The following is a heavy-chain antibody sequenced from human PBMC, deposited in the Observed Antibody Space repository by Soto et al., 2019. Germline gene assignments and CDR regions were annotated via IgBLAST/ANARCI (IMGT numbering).Heavy chain of an antibody. CDR3: ARVSLVGPSGGRYFDY. J-gene: IGHJ4*02. V-gene: IGHV3-72*01. Sequence: EVQLVESGGGLVQPGGSLRLSCAASGFTFSAHYMDWVRQAPGKGLEWVGRIKNKANSYTTDYAASGEGRFTISREDSQNSLYLQMNSLKTDDSVVYYCARVSLVGPSGGRYFDYWGQGSQVAVSS. CDR2: IKNKANSYTT. CDR1: GFTFSAHY. D-gene: IGHD1-26*01.